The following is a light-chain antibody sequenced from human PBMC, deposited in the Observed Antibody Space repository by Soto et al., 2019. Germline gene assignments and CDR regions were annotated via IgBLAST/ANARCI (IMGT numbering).Light chain of an antibody. CDR1: SSHIGAGYD. CDR3: QSYDSSLSGVV. V-gene: IGLV1-40*01. CDR2: GNS. J-gene: IGLJ2*01. Sequence: QSVLTQPPSVSGAPGQRVTISCTGSSSHIGAGYDVHWYQQLPGTAPKLLIYGNSNRPSGVPDRFSGSKSGTSASLAITRLQAEDDADYYCQSYDSSLSGVVFGGGTKLTVL.